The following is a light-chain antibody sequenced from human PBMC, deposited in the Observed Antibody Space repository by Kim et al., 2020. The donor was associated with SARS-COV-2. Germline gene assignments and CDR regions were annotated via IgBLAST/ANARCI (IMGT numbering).Light chain of an antibody. J-gene: IGKJ1*01. CDR3: MQSLQTPK. CDR1: QSLRHINGNKY. CDR2: LGS. Sequence: DIVMTQSPLSLPVTPGEPASISCRSSQSLRHINGNKYLDWYVQKPGHSPQLLIYLGSNRASGVPDMFSGTGSGTDFTLKISRVEAEDVGVYYCMQSLQTPKFGQGTKVDIK. V-gene: IGKV2-28*01.